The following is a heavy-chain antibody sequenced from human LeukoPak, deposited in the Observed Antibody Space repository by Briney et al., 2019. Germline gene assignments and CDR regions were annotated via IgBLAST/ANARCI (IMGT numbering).Heavy chain of an antibody. D-gene: IGHD6-6*01. CDR3: ARAGGWGYSRSSGYYFDY. J-gene: IGHJ4*02. CDR1: EFTFSTYW. Sequence: GGSLRLSCAASEFTFSTYWMSWVRQAPGRGLEWVADIKQDGSEKYYVDSVKGRFTISRQNAQNSLFLQMNSLRAEDTAVYYRARAGGWGYSRSSGYYFDYWGQGTLVTVSS. CDR2: IKQDGSEK. V-gene: IGHV3-7*01.